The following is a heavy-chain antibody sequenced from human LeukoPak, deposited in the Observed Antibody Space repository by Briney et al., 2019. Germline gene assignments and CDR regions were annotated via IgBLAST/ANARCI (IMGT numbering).Heavy chain of an antibody. CDR3: AKARPVLRYFDWLTSIEN. Sequence: GGPLRLSCAASGFTFDDYAMHWVRQAPGKGLEWVSLISWDGGSTYYADSVKGRFTISRDNSKNSLYLQMNSLRTEDTALYYCAKARPVLRYFDWLTSIENWGQGTLVTVSS. CDR1: GFTFDDYA. J-gene: IGHJ4*02. D-gene: IGHD3-9*01. CDR2: ISWDGGST. V-gene: IGHV3-43D*03.